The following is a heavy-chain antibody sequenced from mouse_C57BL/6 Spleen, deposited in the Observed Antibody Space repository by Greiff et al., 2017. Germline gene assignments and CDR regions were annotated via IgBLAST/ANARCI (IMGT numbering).Heavy chain of an antibody. CDR1: GYTFTSYW. J-gene: IGHJ3*01. CDR3: ARKPRPLYGSSDGWFAY. D-gene: IGHD1-1*01. Sequence: QVQLQQPGAELVKPGASVQLSCKASGYTFTSYWMQWVKQRPGQGLEWIGEIDPSDSYPKYNQKFKGKATLTVDTSSSTAYMQLSSLTSEDSAVYYCARKPRPLYGSSDGWFAYWGQGTLVTVSA. CDR2: IDPSDSYP. V-gene: IGHV1-50*01.